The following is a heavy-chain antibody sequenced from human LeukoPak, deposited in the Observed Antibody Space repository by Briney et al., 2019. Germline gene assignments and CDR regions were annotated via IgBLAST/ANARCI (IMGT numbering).Heavy chain of an antibody. CDR3: ARGAWFGELAIDR. CDR2: ISNSGNT. CDR1: GGSISSSSYY. V-gene: IGHV4-39*07. J-gene: IGHJ5*02. Sequence: PSETLSLTCTVSGGSISSSSYYWGWIRQPPGKGLEWIGRISNSGNTNYNPSITGRVTISRDTSNNQFSLKMNSVTAADTAVYFCARGAWFGELAIDRWGQGTLVTVSS. D-gene: IGHD3-10*01.